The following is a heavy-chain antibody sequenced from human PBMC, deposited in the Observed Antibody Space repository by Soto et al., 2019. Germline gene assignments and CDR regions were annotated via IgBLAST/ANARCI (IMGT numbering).Heavy chain of an antibody. CDR3: ARDTSSSSFFVYYYGMDV. J-gene: IGHJ6*02. D-gene: IGHD6-6*01. V-gene: IGHV3-33*01. CDR1: GFTFSSYG. Sequence: GGSLRLSCAASGFTFSSYGMHWVRQAPGKGLEWVAVIWYDGSNKYYADSVKGRFTISRDNSKNTLYLQMNSLRAEDTAVYYCARDTSSSSFFVYYYGMDVWGQGTTVTVSS. CDR2: IWYDGSNK.